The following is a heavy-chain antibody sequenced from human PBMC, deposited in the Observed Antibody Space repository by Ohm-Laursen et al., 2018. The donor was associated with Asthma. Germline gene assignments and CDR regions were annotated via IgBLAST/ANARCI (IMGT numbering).Heavy chain of an antibody. CDR1: EFTFSSNA. J-gene: IGHJ4*02. V-gene: IGHV3-30-3*01. CDR2: ISKDGSNK. CDR3: ARDVMEWYLPAFDF. Sequence: SLRLSCSASEFTFSSNAMHWVRQAPGKGLEWVAVISKDGSNKYYADSVNGRFTISKDDSRDTLYLQMNSLRPDDTAVYYCARDVMEWYLPAFDFWGQGTLVTVSS. D-gene: IGHD3-3*01.